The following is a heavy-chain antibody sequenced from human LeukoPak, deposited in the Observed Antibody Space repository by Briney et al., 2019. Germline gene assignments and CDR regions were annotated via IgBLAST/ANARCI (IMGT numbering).Heavy chain of an antibody. CDR1: GFSFSIYW. D-gene: IGHD3-22*01. V-gene: IGHV3-74*01. J-gene: IGHJ4*02. CDR2: IRSDGSNT. CDR3: AKDHGFDYYDSSGYYLVY. Sequence: GGSLRLSCAASGFSFSIYWMHWVRQDARKGLVWVSRIRSDGSNTIYADSVKGRFTISRDSAKNSLSLQMNSLRAEDTAVYYCAKDHGFDYYDSSGYYLVYWGQGALVTVSS.